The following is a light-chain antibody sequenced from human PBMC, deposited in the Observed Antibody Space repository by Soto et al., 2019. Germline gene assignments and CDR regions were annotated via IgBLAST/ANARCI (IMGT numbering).Light chain of an antibody. CDR3: QSYDSSLTTFV. J-gene: IGLJ1*01. Sequence: ALTQPPAVSVAPGQKVAISCTGSSSNIGAEYDVHWYQQLPGTAPKRLIYGDNNRPSGVPDRFSGSKSGTSASLAITGLQPEDEADYYCQSYDSSLTTFVFGTGTKVTVL. CDR2: GDN. CDR1: SSNIGAEYD. V-gene: IGLV1-40*01.